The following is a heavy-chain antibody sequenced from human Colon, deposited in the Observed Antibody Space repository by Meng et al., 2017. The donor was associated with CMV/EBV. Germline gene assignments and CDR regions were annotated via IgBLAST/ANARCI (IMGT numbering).Heavy chain of an antibody. V-gene: IGHV3-20*04. CDR3: ARETSAVPRMFDI. D-gene: IGHD2-15*01. J-gene: IGHJ4*02. CDR1: GFVFEDFD. Sequence: GESLKISCVASGFVFEDFDISWVRLIPGKGLEWVSGAKWNGDKAGYADSVEGRFTVSRDNGKNSLYLQLDSLRDEDSGIYYCARETSAVPRMFDIRGQGTRVTVSS. CDR2: AKWNGDKA.